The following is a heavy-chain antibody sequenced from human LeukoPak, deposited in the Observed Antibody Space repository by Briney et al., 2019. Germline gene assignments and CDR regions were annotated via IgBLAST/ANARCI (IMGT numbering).Heavy chain of an antibody. V-gene: IGHV4-4*07. CDR1: GGSISSYY. CDR2: NYTSGST. J-gene: IGHJ6*03. D-gene: IGHD4-23*01. Sequence: PSETLSLTCTVSGGSISSYYWSWIRQPAGKGLEWIWRNYTSGSTNYNPSLKSRVTMSVDTSKNQFSLKLSSVTAADTAVYYCARGGRGNSPVYYYYYYMDVWGKGTTVTISS. CDR3: ARGGRGNSPVYYYYYYMDV.